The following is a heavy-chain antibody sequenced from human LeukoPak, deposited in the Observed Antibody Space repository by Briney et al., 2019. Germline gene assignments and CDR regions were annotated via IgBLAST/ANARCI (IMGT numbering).Heavy chain of an antibody. V-gene: IGHV4-39*07. Sequence: PSETLSLTCTVSGGSISSSSYYWGWIRQPPGKGLEWIGSIYYSGSTYYNPSLKSRVTISVDTSKNQFSLKLSAVTAADTAVYYCARGPGAGGRLVVVAATYYYYMDVWGKGTTVTVSS. CDR1: GGSISSSSYY. CDR2: IYYSGST. D-gene: IGHD2-15*01. J-gene: IGHJ6*03. CDR3: ARGPGAGGRLVVVAATYYYYMDV.